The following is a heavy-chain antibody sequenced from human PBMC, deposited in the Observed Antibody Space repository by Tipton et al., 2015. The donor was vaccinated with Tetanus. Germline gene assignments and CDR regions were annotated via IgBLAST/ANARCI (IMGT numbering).Heavy chain of an antibody. J-gene: IGHJ4*02. D-gene: IGHD3-16*02. CDR1: GGSISSGGYY. CDR2: IYYSGST. Sequence: TLSLTCTVSGGSISSGGYYWSWIRQHPGKGLEWIGYIYYSGSTYYNPSLKSRVTISVDTSKNQFSLKLSSVTAADTAVYYCARLRLGELSIDYWGQGTLVTVSS. V-gene: IGHV4-31*03. CDR3: ARLRLGELSIDY.